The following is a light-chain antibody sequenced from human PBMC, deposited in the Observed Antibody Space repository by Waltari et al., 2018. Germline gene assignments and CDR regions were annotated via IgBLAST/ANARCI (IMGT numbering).Light chain of an antibody. CDR3: MQALESPLT. J-gene: IGKJ4*01. CDR1: QTLLHNNGNKY. CDR2: LGS. Sequence: DIVMTQSPLSLPVTPGEPASISYRSSQTLLHNNGNKYLDWYVQKPGQSPQLLIYLGSNRASGVPDRFSSSGSGTDFTLKISSVEADDVAIYYCMQALESPLTFGGGTKLEIK. V-gene: IGKV2-28*01.